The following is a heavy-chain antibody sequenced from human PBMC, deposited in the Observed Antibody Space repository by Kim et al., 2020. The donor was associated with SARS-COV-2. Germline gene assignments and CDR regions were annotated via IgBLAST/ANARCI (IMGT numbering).Heavy chain of an antibody. D-gene: IGHD5-12*01. V-gene: IGHV3-48*03. CDR3: ARDHPSDMVATTVVFDY. Sequence: GGSLRLSCAASGFTFSSYEMNWVRQAPGKGLEWVSYISSSGSTIYYADSVKGRFTISRDNAKNSLYLQMNSLRAEDTAVYYCARDHPSDMVATTVVFDYWGQGTLVTVSS. CDR1: GFTFSSYE. CDR2: ISSSGSTI. J-gene: IGHJ4*02.